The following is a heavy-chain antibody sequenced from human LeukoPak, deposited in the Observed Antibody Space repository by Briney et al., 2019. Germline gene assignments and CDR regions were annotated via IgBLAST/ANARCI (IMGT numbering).Heavy chain of an antibody. CDR1: GYTFTGYY. J-gene: IGHJ4*02. CDR2: INPNSGGT. V-gene: IGHV1-2*02. CDR3: ASVNYCDSSGYYPY. D-gene: IGHD3-22*01. Sequence: GASVKVSCKASGYTFTGYYMHWVRQAPGQGLEWMGWINPNSGGTNYAQKFQGRVTMTRDTSISTAYMELSRLRSDDTAVYYCASVNYCDSSGYYPYWGQGTLVTVSS.